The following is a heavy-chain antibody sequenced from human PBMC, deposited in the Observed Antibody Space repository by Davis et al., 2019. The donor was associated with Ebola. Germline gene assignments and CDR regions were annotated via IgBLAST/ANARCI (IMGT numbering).Heavy chain of an antibody. CDR1: GGSISSYY. CDR2: IYYSGST. Sequence: MPSETLSLTCTVSGGSISSYYWSWIRQPPGKGLESIGYIYYSGSTNYNPSLKSRITISVDTSKNQFSLKLSSVTAADTAVYYCARDTVTTGFDYWGQGTLVTVSS. CDR3: ARDTVTTGFDY. V-gene: IGHV4-59*01. J-gene: IGHJ4*02. D-gene: IGHD4-11*01.